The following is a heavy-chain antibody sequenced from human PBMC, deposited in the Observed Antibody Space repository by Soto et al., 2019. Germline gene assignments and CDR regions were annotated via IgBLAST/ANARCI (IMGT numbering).Heavy chain of an antibody. D-gene: IGHD2-15*01. J-gene: IGHJ6*02. V-gene: IGHV3-74*01. CDR2: INSDGSST. CDR3: ARDPPYCSGGGCYLGGMDV. CDR1: GFTFSSYW. Sequence: EVQLVESGGGLVQPGGSLRLSCAASGFTFSSYWMHWVRQAPGKGLVWVSRINSDGSSTSYADSVKGRFTISRDNAKNTLYLQMNRLRAEDTAVYYCARDPPYCSGGGCYLGGMDVWGQGTTVTVSS.